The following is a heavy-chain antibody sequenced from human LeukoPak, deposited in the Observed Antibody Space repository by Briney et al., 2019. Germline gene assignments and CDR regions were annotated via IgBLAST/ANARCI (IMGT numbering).Heavy chain of an antibody. D-gene: IGHD3-22*01. J-gene: IGHJ4*02. Sequence: PGGSLRLSCAASGLTVSSNYMSWVRQAPGKGLEWVSVIYSGGSTYYADSVKGRFTISRDNSKNTLYLQMNSLRAEDTAVYYCARGGGYYDSSGYPYFDYWGQGTLVTVSS. CDR1: GLTVSSNY. V-gene: IGHV3-53*01. CDR3: ARGGGYYDSSGYPYFDY. CDR2: IYSGGST.